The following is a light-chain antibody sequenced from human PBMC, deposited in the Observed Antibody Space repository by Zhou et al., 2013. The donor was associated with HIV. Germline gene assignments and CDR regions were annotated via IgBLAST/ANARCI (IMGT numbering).Light chain of an antibody. CDR3: QQYGSSPPIT. CDR2: GTS. V-gene: IGKV3-20*01. J-gene: IGKJ4*01. CDR1: QSVSSN. Sequence: EIVLTQSPGTLSLSPGERATLSCRASQSVSSNLAWYQQKPGQAPRLLISGTSTRATGIPDRFSGSGSATDFTLTISRLEPEDFAVYYCQQYGSSPPITFGGGTKVEIK.